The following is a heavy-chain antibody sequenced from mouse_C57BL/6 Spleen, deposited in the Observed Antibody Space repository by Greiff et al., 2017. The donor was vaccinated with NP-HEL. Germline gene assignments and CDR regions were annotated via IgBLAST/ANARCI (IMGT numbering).Heavy chain of an antibody. V-gene: IGHV1-50*01. D-gene: IGHD1-1*01. J-gene: IGHJ1*03. CDR1: GYTFTSYW. CDR2: IDPSDSYT. CDR3: ARGLYGSSPWYFDV. Sequence: QVHVKQPGAELVKPGASVKLSCKASGYTFTSYWMQWVKQRPGQGLEWIGEIDPSDSYTNYNQKFKGKATLTVDTSSSTAYMQLSSLTSEDSAVYYCARGLYGSSPWYFDVWGTGTTVTVSS.